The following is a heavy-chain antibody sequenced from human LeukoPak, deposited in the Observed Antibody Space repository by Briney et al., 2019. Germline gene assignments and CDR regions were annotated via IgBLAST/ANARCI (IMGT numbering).Heavy chain of an antibody. D-gene: IGHD6-13*01. CDR3: EKDTSALIAAAGKWGFDY. J-gene: IGHJ4*02. V-gene: IGHV3-9*03. Sequence: GRSLRLSCAASGFTFDDDAMHWVRQAPGKGLEWVSGISWNSGSIGYADSVKGRFTISRDNAKNSLYLQMNSLRAEDMALYYCEKDTSALIAAAGKWGFDYWGQGTLVTVSS. CDR2: ISWNSGSI. CDR1: GFTFDDDA.